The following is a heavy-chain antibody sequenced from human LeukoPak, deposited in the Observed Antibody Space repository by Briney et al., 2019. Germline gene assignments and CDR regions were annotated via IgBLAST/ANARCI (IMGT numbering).Heavy chain of an antibody. Sequence: GESLKISCAASGFTFSSYWMHWVRQAPGKGLVWVSRINSDGSSTSYADSVKGRFTISRDNAKNTLYLQMNSLRAEDTAVYYCARVNYDFWSGYSGIDYWGQGTLVTVSS. CDR1: GFTFSSYW. J-gene: IGHJ4*02. CDR3: ARVNYDFWSGYSGIDY. D-gene: IGHD3-3*01. V-gene: IGHV3-74*01. CDR2: INSDGSST.